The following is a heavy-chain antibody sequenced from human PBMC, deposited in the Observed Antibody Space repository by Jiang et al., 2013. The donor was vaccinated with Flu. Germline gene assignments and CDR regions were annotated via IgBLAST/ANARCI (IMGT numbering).Heavy chain of an antibody. CDR2: IKQDGGEK. CDR3: ARQPNLLYDSNGYNDY. D-gene: IGHD3-22*01. V-gene: IGHV3-7*01. Sequence: NIKQDGGEKYYVDSVRGRFTISRDNAKNSLYLQMNSLRAEDTAVYYCARQPNLLYDSNGYNDYWGQGTLVTVSS. J-gene: IGHJ4*02.